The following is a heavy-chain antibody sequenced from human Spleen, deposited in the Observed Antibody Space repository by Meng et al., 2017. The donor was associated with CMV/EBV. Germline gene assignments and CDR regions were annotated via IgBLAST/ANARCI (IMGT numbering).Heavy chain of an antibody. J-gene: IGHJ4*02. CDR2: IYWNDDK. Sequence: FTGLSLTTYGVGVGWIRQPPGKALEWLALIYWNDDKRYSPSLKNRVTITKDTSKNQVVLTMTNMDPVDTATYYCAHRTAARLDFDYWGQGTLVTVSS. CDR1: GLSLTTYGVG. CDR3: AHRTAARLDFDY. D-gene: IGHD6-6*01. V-gene: IGHV2-5*01.